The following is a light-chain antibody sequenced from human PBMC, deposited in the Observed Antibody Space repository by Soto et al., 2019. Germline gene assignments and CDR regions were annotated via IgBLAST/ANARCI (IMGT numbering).Light chain of an antibody. Sequence: QSALTQPASVSGSPGQSITISCTGTSSDVGGYNFVSWYQQHPGKAPKLMIFAVSDRPSGVSHRFSGSKSGNTASLTISGLQAEDEADYYCSSYSNSATFDVVIGGGTQLTVL. CDR3: SSYSNSATFDVV. V-gene: IGLV2-14*01. CDR2: AVS. J-gene: IGLJ2*01. CDR1: SSDVGGYNF.